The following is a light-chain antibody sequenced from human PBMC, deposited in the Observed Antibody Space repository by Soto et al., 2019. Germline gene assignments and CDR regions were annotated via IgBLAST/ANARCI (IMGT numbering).Light chain of an antibody. J-gene: IGLJ3*02. V-gene: IGLV1-44*01. CDR2: SNN. Sequence: QSVLTQPPSASGTPGQRVTISCSGSSSNIGSNTVNWYQQLPVTAPKLLIYSNNQRPSGVPDRFSGSKSGTSASLAISGLQSEDEADYYCAAWDDSLGWVFGGGTKLTVL. CDR3: AAWDDSLGWV. CDR1: SSNIGSNT.